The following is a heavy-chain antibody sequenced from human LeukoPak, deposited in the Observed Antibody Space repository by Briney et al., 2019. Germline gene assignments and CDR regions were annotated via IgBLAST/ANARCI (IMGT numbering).Heavy chain of an antibody. J-gene: IGHJ4*02. Sequence: SETLSLTCTVSGGSISSYYWSWIRQPAGKGLEWIGRIYTSGSTNYNPSLKSRVTMSVDTSKNQFSLKLSSVTAADTAVYYCAREGSVGCSSTSCIRLIWYWGQGTLVTVSS. D-gene: IGHD2-2*01. CDR1: GGSISSYY. CDR2: IYTSGST. CDR3: AREGSVGCSSTSCIRLIWY. V-gene: IGHV4-4*07.